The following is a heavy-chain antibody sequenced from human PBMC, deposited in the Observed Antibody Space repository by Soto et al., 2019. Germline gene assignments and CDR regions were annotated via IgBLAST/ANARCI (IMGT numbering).Heavy chain of an antibody. V-gene: IGHV4-31*03. CDR1: AGSISTINYY. Sequence: QVQLQESGPGLVRPSQTLSLTCIVSAGSISTINYYWSWIRQHPEKGLEWIGYISYSGSTFYHSSLKSRVTSSLDSSKKQFSLTLTSVTAADTAVYYCARSAQWDGFDPWGQGTMVTVSS. J-gene: IGHJ3*01. D-gene: IGHD2-8*01. CDR2: ISYSGST. CDR3: ARSAQWDGFDP.